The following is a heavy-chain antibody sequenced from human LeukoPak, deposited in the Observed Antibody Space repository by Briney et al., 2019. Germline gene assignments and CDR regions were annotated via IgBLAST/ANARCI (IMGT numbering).Heavy chain of an antibody. CDR3: AREAREGHVFDI. CDR1: GESFNDYY. CDR2: IHYSGST. J-gene: IGHJ3*02. Sequence: PSETLSLTCAVYGESFNDYYWSWIRQPPGKGLEWIGYIHYSGSTNYNPSLKSRVTISVDTSKNQFSLKLRSVTAADTAVYYCAREAREGHVFDIWGQGTMVTVSS. D-gene: IGHD5-24*01. V-gene: IGHV4-59*01.